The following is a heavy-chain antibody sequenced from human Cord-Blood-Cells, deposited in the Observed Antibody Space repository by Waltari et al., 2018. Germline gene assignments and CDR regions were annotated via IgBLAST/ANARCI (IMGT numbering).Heavy chain of an antibody. Sequence: QVQLQQWGAGLLKPSETLSLTCAVYGGSFSGYYWSWIRHPPGQGLEWIGEINHSGSTNYNPSLKSRVTISVDTSKNQFSLKLSSVTAADTAVYYCARAPGYCSSTSCSNNWYFDLWGRGTLVTVSS. J-gene: IGHJ2*01. CDR2: INHSGST. D-gene: IGHD2-2*01. CDR1: GGSFSGYY. CDR3: ARAPGYCSSTSCSNNWYFDL. V-gene: IGHV4-34*01.